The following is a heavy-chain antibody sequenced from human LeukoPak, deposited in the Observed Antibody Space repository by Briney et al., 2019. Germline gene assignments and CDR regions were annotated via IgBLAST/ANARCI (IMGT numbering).Heavy chain of an antibody. CDR2: INPSGGST. D-gene: IGHD4-17*01. V-gene: IGHV1-46*01. CDR1: GYTFTSYY. CDR3: ARGVFIMTTVTTEDFDY. J-gene: IGHJ4*02. Sequence: GASVKVSCKASGYTFTSYYMHWVRQAPGQGLEWMGIINPSGGSTSYAQKFQGRVTMTRDTSTSTVYMELSSLRSEDTAVYYCARGVFIMTTVTTEDFDYWGQGTLVTVSS.